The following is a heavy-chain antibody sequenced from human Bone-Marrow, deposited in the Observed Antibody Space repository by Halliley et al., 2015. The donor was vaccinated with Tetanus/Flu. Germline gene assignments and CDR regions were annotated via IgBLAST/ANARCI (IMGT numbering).Heavy chain of an antibody. CDR2: IGTAGDT. CDR1: GFTFSSYD. V-gene: IGHV3-13*01. D-gene: IGHD1-26*01. J-gene: IGHJ3*01. Sequence: SLRLSCVASGFTFSSYDMHWVRQPIGKGLEWVSAIGTAGDTYYPDSVKGRFTISRENAKDSLYLQMSSLRAGDTAVYYCTRVLPSCRGYFLGSGSFDLWGQGTMVPVSS. CDR3: TRVLPSCRGYFLGSGSFDL.